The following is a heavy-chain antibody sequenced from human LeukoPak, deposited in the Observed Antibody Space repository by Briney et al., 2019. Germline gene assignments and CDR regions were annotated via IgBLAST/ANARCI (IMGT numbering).Heavy chain of an antibody. CDR1: GFTFSSYA. CDR2: ISGSGRTT. V-gene: IGHV3-23*01. CDR3: AKGDNTWNYRSGTYYYYMDV. J-gene: IGHJ6*03. Sequence: GGSLRLSCAASGFTFSSYAMTWVRQAPGKGLEWVSTISGSGRTTYYADSVKGRFTISRDNSKNTLYLQMNSLRAEDTAVYYCAKGDNTWNYRSGTYYYYMDVWGKGTTVTVSS. D-gene: IGHD1-7*01.